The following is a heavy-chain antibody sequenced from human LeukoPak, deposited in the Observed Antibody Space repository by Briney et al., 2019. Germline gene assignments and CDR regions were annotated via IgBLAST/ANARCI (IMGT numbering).Heavy chain of an antibody. CDR3: ARPPPYSSSYYYYYYMDV. D-gene: IGHD6-13*01. V-gene: IGHV3-23*01. Sequence: GGSLRLSCAASGFTFSSYAMSWVRQAPGKGLEWVSAISGSGGSTNYADSVKGRFTISRDNSKNTLYLQMNSLRAEDTAVYYCARPPPYSSSYYYYYYMDVWGKGTTVTVSS. CDR1: GFTFSSYA. J-gene: IGHJ6*03. CDR2: ISGSGGST.